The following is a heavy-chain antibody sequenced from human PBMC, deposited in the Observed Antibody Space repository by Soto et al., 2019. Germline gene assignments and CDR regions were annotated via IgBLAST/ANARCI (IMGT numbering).Heavy chain of an antibody. V-gene: IGHV4-34*01. CDR2: INHSGST. CDR3: ARGRHCSSTSCYQYYYSYYMDV. D-gene: IGHD2-2*01. CDR1: GGSFSGYY. J-gene: IGHJ6*03. Sequence: QVQLQQWGAGLLKPSETLSLTCAVYGGSFSGYYWSWIRQPPGKGLEWIGEINHSGSTNYNPSLTSRVTIAVDTSKNQFSRKLSSVTAADTAVYYCARGRHCSSTSCYQYYYSYYMDVWGKGPPFTVAS.